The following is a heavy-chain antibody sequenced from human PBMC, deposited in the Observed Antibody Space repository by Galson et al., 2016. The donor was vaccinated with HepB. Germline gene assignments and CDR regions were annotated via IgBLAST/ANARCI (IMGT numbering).Heavy chain of an antibody. CDR3: ARGEGYSSGDYVGQYFDS. CDR1: GYKFTTYW. CDR2: IYPGASDT. D-gene: IGHD3-22*01. Sequence: QSGAEVKKPGESLKIPCKGSGYKFTTYWIAWVRQMPGKGLGWMGIIYPGASDTRYSPSFQGQVTISADKSTNTAYLQWSSLKASDTAMYYCARGEGYSSGDYVGQYFDSWGQGTLGTVSS. V-gene: IGHV5-51*01. J-gene: IGHJ4*02.